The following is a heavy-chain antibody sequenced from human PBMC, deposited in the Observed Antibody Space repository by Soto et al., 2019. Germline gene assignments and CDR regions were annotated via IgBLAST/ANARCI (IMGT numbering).Heavy chain of an antibody. Sequence: EVQLVESGGGLVQPGGSLRLSCAASGFTFSSYWMHWVRQAPGKGLVWVSRINSDGSSTSYADSVKGRFTISRDNAKNTLYLQMNSLRADDTAVYYCARVKYCSGSYYYYYYYGMDVWGQGTTVTVSS. CDR2: INSDGSST. CDR1: GFTFSSYW. J-gene: IGHJ6*02. V-gene: IGHV3-74*01. D-gene: IGHD3-10*01. CDR3: ARVKYCSGSYYYYYYYGMDV.